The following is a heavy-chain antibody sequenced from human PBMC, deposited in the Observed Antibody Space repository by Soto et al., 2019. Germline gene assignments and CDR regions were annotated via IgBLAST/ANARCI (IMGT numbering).Heavy chain of an antibody. CDR1: GGSISSGDYY. D-gene: IGHD4-17*01. V-gene: IGHV4-30-4*01. Sequence: PSQTLSFTCTVSGGSISSGDYYWSWIRQPPGKGLEWIGYIYCSGSTYYNPSLKSRVTISVDTSKNQFSLKLGSVTAADTAVYYCSREVSGYDDYANWFDPWGQGTLVTVSS. CDR2: IYCSGST. CDR3: SREVSGYDDYANWFDP. J-gene: IGHJ5*02.